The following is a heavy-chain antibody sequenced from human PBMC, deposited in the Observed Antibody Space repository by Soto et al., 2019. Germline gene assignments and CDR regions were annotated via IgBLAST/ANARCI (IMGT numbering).Heavy chain of an antibody. CDR1: RYTFTSHG. V-gene: IGHV1-18*01. Sequence: QIQLVQSGGDVKTPGASVKVSCTTSRYTFTSHGIAWVRQAPGQGLEWMGWISTFNGKTDYAQKFQGRVTMTADIITSTVHMELRSLRSDDTAVYYCARLLTEGATFREDAFDLWGPGTKVTVSS. CDR3: ARLLTEGATFREDAFDL. J-gene: IGHJ3*01. D-gene: IGHD3-9*01. CDR2: ISTFNGKT.